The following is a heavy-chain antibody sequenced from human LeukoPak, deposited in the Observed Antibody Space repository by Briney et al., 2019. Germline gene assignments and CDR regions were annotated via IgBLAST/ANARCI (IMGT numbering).Heavy chain of an antibody. CDR1: GYSFTSYW. Sequence: GESLKISCEGSGYSFTSYWIAWVRQMPGKGLEWMGIIYPGDSDTRYSPSFQGQVTTSADKSISTAYLQWRSLKASDTAMYYCARQWYEDTAMVDYWGQGTLVTVSS. D-gene: IGHD5-18*01. J-gene: IGHJ4*02. V-gene: IGHV5-51*01. CDR2: IYPGDSDT. CDR3: ARQWYEDTAMVDY.